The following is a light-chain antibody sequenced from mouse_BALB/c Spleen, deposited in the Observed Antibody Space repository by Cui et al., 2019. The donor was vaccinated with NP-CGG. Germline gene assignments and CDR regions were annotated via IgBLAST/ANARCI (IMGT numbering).Light chain of an antibody. J-gene: IGLJ1*01. V-gene: IGLV1*01. CDR2: GTN. Sequence: QDVVTQEAVLTTSPGETVTLTCRSSTGAVTTSNYANWVQEKPDHFFTGLLGGTNNRAPGVPARFSGSLIGDKAALTITGAQTEDEALYFCALWYSNHWVFGGGTKLTVL. CDR3: ALWYSNHWV. CDR1: TGAVTTSNY.